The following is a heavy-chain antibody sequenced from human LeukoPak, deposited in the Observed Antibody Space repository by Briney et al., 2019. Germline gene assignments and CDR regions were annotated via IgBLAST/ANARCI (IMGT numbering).Heavy chain of an antibody. CDR3: ARTSIVVVVAATPNVYWFDP. CDR2: IYHSGST. J-gene: IGHJ5*02. CDR1: GGSISSGGYF. D-gene: IGHD2-15*01. V-gene: IGHV4-30-2*01. Sequence: SQTLSLTCAVCGGSISSGGYFWSWIRQPPGKGLEWFGYIYHSGSTYYIPSLKSRVTISVDRSKNLFSLKLSSVTAADTAVYYCARTSIVVVVAATPNVYWFDPWGQGTLVTVSS.